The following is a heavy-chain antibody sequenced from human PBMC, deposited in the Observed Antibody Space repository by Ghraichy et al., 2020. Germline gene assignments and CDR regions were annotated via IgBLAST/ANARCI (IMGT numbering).Heavy chain of an antibody. CDR2: MNPKSGNT. D-gene: IGHD2-15*01. V-gene: IGHV1-8*01. Sequence: ASVEVSCKASIFTNYDINWVRQAPGHGLEWMGWMNPKSGNTTYAQKFQGRLTMTRNTSINTTYMELGSLTSDDTAVYYCARALHLRLCNRGNCYTSYYVDPCGQPTLVTVPS. CDR1: IFTNYD. CDR3: ARALHLRLCNRGNCYTSYYVDP. J-gene: IGHJ5*02.